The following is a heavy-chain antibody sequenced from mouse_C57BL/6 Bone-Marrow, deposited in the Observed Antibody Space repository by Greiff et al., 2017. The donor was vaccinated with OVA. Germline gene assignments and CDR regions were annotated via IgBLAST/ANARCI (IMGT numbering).Heavy chain of an antibody. Sequence: LEESGPELVKPGASVKISCKASGYAFSSSWMNWVKQRPGKGLEWIGRIYPGDGDTNYNGKFKGKATLTADKSSSTAYMQLSSLTSEDSAVYFCAPLRAWFAYWGQGTLVTVSA. CDR1: GYAFSSSW. J-gene: IGHJ3*01. V-gene: IGHV1-82*01. D-gene: IGHD2-12*01. CDR2: IYPGDGDT. CDR3: APLRAWFAY.